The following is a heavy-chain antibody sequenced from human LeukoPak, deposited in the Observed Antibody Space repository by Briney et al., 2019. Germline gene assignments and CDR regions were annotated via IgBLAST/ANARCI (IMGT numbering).Heavy chain of an antibody. CDR3: AREGRDGYNFDY. D-gene: IGHD5-24*01. Sequence: GGSLRLFCAGSGFTLSSYSMDWVRQAPGEGLEWVSSISSSSSYIYYADSVKGRFTICRDNAKNSLYLQMNSLRAEDTAVYYCAREGRDGYNFDYWGQGTLVTVSS. V-gene: IGHV3-21*01. CDR2: ISSSSSYI. CDR1: GFTLSSYS. J-gene: IGHJ4*02.